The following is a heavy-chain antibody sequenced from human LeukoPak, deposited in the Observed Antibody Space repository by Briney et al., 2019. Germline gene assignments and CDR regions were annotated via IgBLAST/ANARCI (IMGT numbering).Heavy chain of an antibody. J-gene: IGHJ4*02. Sequence: GGSLRLSCAASGFTFSSYGMHWVRQAPGQGLEWVAFIRSDGSNTYYGDSVKGRFTISRDNSKKILHLQMNSLRPGDTALYYCAIIPLGGRFDYWGQGTLVVVSS. V-gene: IGHV3-30*02. D-gene: IGHD3-10*01. CDR1: GFTFSSYG. CDR2: IRSDGSNT. CDR3: AIIPLGGRFDY.